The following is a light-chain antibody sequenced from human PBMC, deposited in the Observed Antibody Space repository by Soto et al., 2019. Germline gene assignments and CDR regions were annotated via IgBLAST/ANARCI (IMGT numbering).Light chain of an antibody. Sequence: QSALTQPASVSGSPGQSITISCTGTNSDVGGYNFVSWYQQHPGKAPKLMIHEVSNRPSGVSNRFSGSKSGNTASLTISGLQAEDEADYYCSSYISSSSLDVFGTGTKLTVL. J-gene: IGLJ1*01. CDR3: SSYISSSSLDV. CDR2: EVS. CDR1: NSDVGGYNF. V-gene: IGLV2-14*01.